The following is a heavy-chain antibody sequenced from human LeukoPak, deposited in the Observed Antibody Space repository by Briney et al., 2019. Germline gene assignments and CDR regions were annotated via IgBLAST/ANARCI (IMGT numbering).Heavy chain of an antibody. Sequence: SETLSLTCTVSGGSVSSGSYYWSWIRQPPGKGLEWIGYIYYSGSTNYNPSLKSRVTISVDTSKNQFSLKLSSVTAAVTAVYYCAALWFGELSFDYWGQGTLVTVSS. CDR1: GGSVSSGSYY. J-gene: IGHJ4*02. CDR2: IYYSGST. V-gene: IGHV4-61*01. D-gene: IGHD3-10*01. CDR3: AALWFGELSFDY.